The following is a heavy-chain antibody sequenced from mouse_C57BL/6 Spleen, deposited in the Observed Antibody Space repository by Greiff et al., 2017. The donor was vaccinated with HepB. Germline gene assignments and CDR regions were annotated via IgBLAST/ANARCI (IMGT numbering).Heavy chain of an antibody. V-gene: IGHV2-5*01. D-gene: IGHD3-3*01. CDR2: IWRGGST. J-gene: IGHJ3*01. CDR1: GFSLTSYG. CDR3: AKNREGFAY. Sequence: VKLEESGPGLVQPSQSLSITCTVSGFSLTSYGVHWVRQSPGKGLEWLGVIWRGGSTDYTAAFMSRLSITKDNSKSQVFFKMNSLQADDTAIYYCAKNREGFAYWGQGTLVTVSA.